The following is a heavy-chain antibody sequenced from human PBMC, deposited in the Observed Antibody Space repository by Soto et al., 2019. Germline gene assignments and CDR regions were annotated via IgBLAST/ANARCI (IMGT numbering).Heavy chain of an antibody. V-gene: IGHV5-51*01. J-gene: IGHJ3*02. CDR3: AGTKWDDAFDI. Sequence: GESLKISCKGSGYSFTSYWIGWLRQIPWKGLECMGLIYPGDSDTRYSPSFQGQVTISADKSISTAYLQWSRLKASDTAMYYCAGTKWDDAFDISGQGTMVTVSS. D-gene: IGHD1-26*01. CDR2: IYPGDSDT. CDR1: GYSFTSYW.